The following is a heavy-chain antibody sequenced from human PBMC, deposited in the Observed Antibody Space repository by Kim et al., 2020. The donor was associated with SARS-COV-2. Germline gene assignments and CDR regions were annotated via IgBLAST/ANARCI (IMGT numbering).Heavy chain of an antibody. D-gene: IGHD3-10*01. Sequence: SETLSLTCTVSGGSISSGSYYWSWIRQPAGKGLEWIGRIYTSGSTNYNPSLKSRVTISVDTSKNQFSLKLSSVTAADTAVYYCARTVWFGDSWGAFDIWGQGTMVTVSS. CDR2: IYTSGST. J-gene: IGHJ3*02. CDR3: ARTVWFGDSWGAFDI. V-gene: IGHV4-61*02. CDR1: GGSISSGSYY.